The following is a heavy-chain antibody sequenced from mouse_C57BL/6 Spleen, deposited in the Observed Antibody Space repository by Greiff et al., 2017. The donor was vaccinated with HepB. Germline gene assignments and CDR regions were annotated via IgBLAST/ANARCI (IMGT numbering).Heavy chain of an antibody. CDR2: IYPRSGNT. D-gene: IGHD1-1*01. J-gene: IGHJ4*01. V-gene: IGHV1-81*01. CDR1: GYTFTSYG. Sequence: VQLQQSGAELARPGASVKLSCKASGYTFTSYGISWVKQRPGQGLEWIGEIYPRSGNTYYNEKFKGKATLTADKSSSTAYMELRSLTSEDSAVYFCARGGLRDYYAMDYWGQGTTVTVSS. CDR3: ARGGLRDYYAMDY.